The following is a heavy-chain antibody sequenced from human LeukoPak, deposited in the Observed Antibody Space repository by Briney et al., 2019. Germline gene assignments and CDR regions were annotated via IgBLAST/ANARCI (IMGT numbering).Heavy chain of an antibody. CDR2: INERGSST. V-gene: IGHV3-74*01. D-gene: IGHD5-12*01. J-gene: IGHJ4*02. Sequence: GGSLRLSCAASGFTFSNSWLHWVRQAPGKGLVWVSRINERGSSTSYADSVKGRFTISRDNAKNTLYLQMNNLRADDTAVYYCTGGRLVATSKAVAIDYWGQGTLVTVSS. CDR3: TGGRLVATSKAVAIDY. CDR1: GFTFSNSW.